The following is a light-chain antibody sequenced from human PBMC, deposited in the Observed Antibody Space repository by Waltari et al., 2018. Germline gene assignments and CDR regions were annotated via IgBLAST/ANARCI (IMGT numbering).Light chain of an antibody. V-gene: IGLV1-47*01. CDR3: ATWDNSLSGRV. J-gene: IGLJ3*02. CDR2: RDN. Sequence: QSVLTQPPSASGTPGQRVTISCSGSNSNIGSNYIYWYQQFPGTASQLLICRDNQRPSGVPDLFAGSKSRTSASLVISGLRSEDDADYYCATWDNSLSGRVFGGGTRVTVL. CDR1: NSNIGSNY.